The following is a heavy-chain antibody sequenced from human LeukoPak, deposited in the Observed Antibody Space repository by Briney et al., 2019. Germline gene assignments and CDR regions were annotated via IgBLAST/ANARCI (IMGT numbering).Heavy chain of an antibody. CDR2: IYYSGST. V-gene: IGHV4-59*01. CDR3: ARVDFDWLFDY. D-gene: IGHD3-9*01. Sequence: PSETLSLTCTVSGHSISSYYWSWIRQPPGKGLEWIGYIYYSGSTNYNPSLKSRVTISVDTSKNQFSLKLSSVTAADTAVYYCARVDFDWLFDYWGQGTLVTVSS. J-gene: IGHJ4*02. CDR1: GHSISSYY.